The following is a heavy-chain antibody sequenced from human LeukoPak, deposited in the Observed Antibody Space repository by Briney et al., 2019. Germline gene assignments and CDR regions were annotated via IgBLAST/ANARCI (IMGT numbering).Heavy chain of an antibody. D-gene: IGHD3-3*01. CDR2: MNPNSGGT. J-gene: IGHJ4*02. Sequence: ASVKVSCKASGYTFTSYDINWVRQATGQGLEWMGWMNPNSGGTNYAQKFQGRVTMTRDTSISTAYMELSRLRSDDTAVYYCARSGYDFWSGPPLELPFPAYWGQGTLVTVSS. CDR1: GYTFTSYD. V-gene: IGHV1-2*02. CDR3: ARSGYDFWSGPPLELPFPAY.